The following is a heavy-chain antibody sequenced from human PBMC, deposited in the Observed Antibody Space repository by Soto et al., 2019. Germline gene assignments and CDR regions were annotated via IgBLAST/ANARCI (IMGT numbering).Heavy chain of an antibody. CDR2: ISSSGSTI. Sequence: GESLKISCAASGFTFSSYEMNWVRQAPGKGLEWVSYISSSGSTIYYADSVKGRFTISRDNAKNSLYLQMNSLRAEDTAVYYCATTGHYYDSSGYTNWFDPWGQGTLVTVSS. CDR1: GFTFSSYE. V-gene: IGHV3-48*03. D-gene: IGHD3-22*01. J-gene: IGHJ5*02. CDR3: ATTGHYYDSSGYTNWFDP.